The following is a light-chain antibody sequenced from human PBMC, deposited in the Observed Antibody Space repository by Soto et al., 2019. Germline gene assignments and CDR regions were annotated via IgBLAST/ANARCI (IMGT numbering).Light chain of an antibody. CDR2: GAS. Sequence: EIVLTQSPGTLSLSPGERATLSCRASQSVSSSYLAWYQQKPGQTPRLLLYGASSRATGIPDRFSGSGSGTAFTLTISRLEPEDFAVYYGQQYGGSPPLYSFGQGTKLEIK. CDR1: QSVSSSY. V-gene: IGKV3-20*01. J-gene: IGKJ2*03. CDR3: QQYGGSPPLYS.